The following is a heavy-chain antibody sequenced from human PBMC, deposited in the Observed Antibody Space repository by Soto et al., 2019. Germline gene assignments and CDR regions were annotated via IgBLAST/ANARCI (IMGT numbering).Heavy chain of an antibody. CDR1: GFIFSNNG. CDR2: MSYDGSDT. J-gene: IGHJ4*02. CDR3: AIRRVSISSLDH. D-gene: IGHD6-6*01. Sequence: GGSLRLSCVASGFIFSNNGLHWVRQTPGKGLEWVACMSYDGSDTSYADSVKGRFTISRDNSKNTLFLHMSNLRAEDTAMYYCAIRRVSISSLDHWGQGTLVTVSS. V-gene: IGHV3-30*15.